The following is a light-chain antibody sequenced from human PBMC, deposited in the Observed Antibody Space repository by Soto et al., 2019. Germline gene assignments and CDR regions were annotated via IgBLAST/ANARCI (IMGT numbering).Light chain of an antibody. J-gene: IGKJ4*01. CDR2: WAS. CDR3: QKYYINPLT. Sequence: DIVMTQSPDSLAVSLGERATINCKSSQSVLYSSNNKNYLAWYQQKPGQPPKLLIYWASTRESGVPDRFSGSGSGTDFTLTISSLKAEDVAVYYCQKYYINPLTFGGGTKVDIK. V-gene: IGKV4-1*01. CDR1: QSVLYSSNNKNY.